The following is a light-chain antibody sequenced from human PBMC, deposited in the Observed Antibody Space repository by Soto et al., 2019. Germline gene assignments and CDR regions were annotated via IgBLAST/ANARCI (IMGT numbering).Light chain of an antibody. J-gene: IGLJ1*01. V-gene: IGLV2-14*03. Sequence: QSALTQPASVSGSPGQSITISCTGTSSDIGAFTFVSWDQQHPGKVPKLMIFDVNRRPSGVSDRFSGSKSGNTASLTISGLQAEDERDYYCSSYTSSSTHVFGSGTKLTVL. CDR1: SSDIGAFTF. CDR3: SSYTSSSTHV. CDR2: DVN.